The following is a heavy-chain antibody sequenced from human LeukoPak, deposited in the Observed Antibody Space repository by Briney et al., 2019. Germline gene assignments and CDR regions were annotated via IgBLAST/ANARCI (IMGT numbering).Heavy chain of an antibody. CDR2: IYTSGST. Sequence: SETLSLTCTVSGGSISSYYWSWIRQPPGKGLEWIGRIYTSGSTNYNPSLKSRVTISVDTSKNQFSLRLSSVTAADTAVYYCARCLEYDHDAFDIWGQGTMVTVSS. CDR3: ARCLEYDHDAFDI. CDR1: GGSISSYY. D-gene: IGHD6-6*01. V-gene: IGHV4-4*08. J-gene: IGHJ3*02.